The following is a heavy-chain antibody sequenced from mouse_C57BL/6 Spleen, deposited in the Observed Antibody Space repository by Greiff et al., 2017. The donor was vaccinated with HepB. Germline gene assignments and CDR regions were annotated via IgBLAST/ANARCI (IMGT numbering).Heavy chain of an antibody. CDR1: GYTFTSYW. CDR3: ARDGSSYWYFDV. J-gene: IGHJ1*03. D-gene: IGHD1-1*01. CDR2: IYPSDSET. V-gene: IGHV1-61*01. Sequence: QVQLKQPGAELVRPGSSVKLSCKASGYTFTSYWMDWVKQRPGQGLEWIGNIYPSDSETHYNQKFKDKATLTVDKSSSTAYMQLSSLTSEDSAVYYCARDGSSYWYFDVWGTGTTVTVSS.